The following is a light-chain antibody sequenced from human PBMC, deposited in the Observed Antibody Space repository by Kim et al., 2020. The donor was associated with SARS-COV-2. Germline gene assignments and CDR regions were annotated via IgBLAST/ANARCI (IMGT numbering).Light chain of an antibody. CDR3: LISYSTTLV. CDR1: TGAVTSGHY. Sequence: QAVVTQEPSLTVSPGGTVTLTCDSSTGAVTSGHYPYWFQQKPGQAPRKLIYDTTTKHSWTPARFSGSLLGGKAALTLSGAQPEDEAEYYCLISYSTTLVFGGGTQLTVL. CDR2: DTT. V-gene: IGLV7-46*01. J-gene: IGLJ2*01.